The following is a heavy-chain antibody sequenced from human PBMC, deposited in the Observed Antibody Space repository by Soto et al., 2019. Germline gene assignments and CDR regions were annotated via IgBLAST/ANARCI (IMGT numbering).Heavy chain of an antibody. CDR3: TRGGDAYKNGH. Sequence: PSETLSLTCTVSGGSISSYYWSWIRQSPGKGLEWIGYIYYSGSTNYNPSLKSRVTISLDTSKNQFSLKLSSVTAADTAVYYCTRGGDAYKNGHCGQGTLVTVSS. J-gene: IGHJ4*02. CDR2: IYYSGST. V-gene: IGHV4-59*08. CDR1: GGSISSYY. D-gene: IGHD2-21*01.